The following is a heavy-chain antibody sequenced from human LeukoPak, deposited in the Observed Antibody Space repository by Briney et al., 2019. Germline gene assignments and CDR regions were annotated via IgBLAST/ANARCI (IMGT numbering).Heavy chain of an antibody. V-gene: IGHV3-23*01. Sequence: PGGSLRLSCAASGFTFSSHAMSWVRQAPGKGLEWVSAISGSGGNTYYADSVKGRFTFSRDISKNTLYLQMNSLRAEDTAVYYCAKAAQWLVVEDGMDVWGQGTTVTVSS. CDR1: GFTFSSHA. CDR3: AKAAQWLVVEDGMDV. CDR2: ISGSGGNT. J-gene: IGHJ6*02. D-gene: IGHD6-19*01.